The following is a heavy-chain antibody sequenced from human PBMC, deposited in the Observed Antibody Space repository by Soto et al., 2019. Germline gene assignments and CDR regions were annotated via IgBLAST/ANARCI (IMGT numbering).Heavy chain of an antibody. Sequence: XTLSLSCAVSGGSLSSHYWTWLRQPPGKGLEWIGYISYSGSTYYNPSLKRRVTISADTSRNQFSLKLSSVIAAATAVYYCARADPDASVGYWGQGTLGTVSS. CDR1: GGSLSSHY. V-gene: IGHV4-59*11. D-gene: IGHD3-16*01. CDR3: ARADPDASVGY. J-gene: IGHJ4*02. CDR2: ISYSGST.